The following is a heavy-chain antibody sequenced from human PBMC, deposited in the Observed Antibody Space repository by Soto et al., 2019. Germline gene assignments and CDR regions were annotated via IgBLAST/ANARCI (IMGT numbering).Heavy chain of an antibody. Sequence: TGGSLRLSCAASGFTFGSYSMNWVRQAPGKGLEWISYISSRSSTINYADSVKGRFTISRDNAKNSFYLQMNSLRDEDTALYYCARSSDYYDSSGYFVLYFDYWGLGTVVTVSS. J-gene: IGHJ4*02. CDR2: ISSRSSTI. CDR3: ARSSDYYDSSGYFVLYFDY. CDR1: GFTFGSYS. V-gene: IGHV3-48*02. D-gene: IGHD3-22*01.